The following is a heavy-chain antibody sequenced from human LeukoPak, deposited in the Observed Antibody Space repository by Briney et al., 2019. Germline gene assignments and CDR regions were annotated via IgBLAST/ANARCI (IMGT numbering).Heavy chain of an antibody. CDR3: TRDSGGYYFDY. Sequence: GGSLRLSCAASGFTFSSYSMNWVRQAPGKGLEWVSSISSSSSYIYYADSVKGRFTISRDNAKKSLYLQMNSLRAEDTAVYYCTRDSGGYYFDYWGQGTLVTVSS. CDR2: ISSSSSYI. D-gene: IGHD3-10*01. V-gene: IGHV3-21*01. J-gene: IGHJ4*02. CDR1: GFTFSSYS.